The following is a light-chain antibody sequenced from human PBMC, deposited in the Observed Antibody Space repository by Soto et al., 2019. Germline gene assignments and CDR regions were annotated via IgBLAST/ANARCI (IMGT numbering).Light chain of an antibody. V-gene: IGLV4-69*01. CDR3: SSFTISRNTVI. J-gene: IGLJ2*01. Sequence: QSVLTQSPSASASLGASVKLTCTLSSGHSSYAIAWHQQQPEKGPRYLMKLNSDGSHSKGDGIPDRFSGSSSGAERYLTISSLQSEDEADYYCSSFTISRNTVIFGGGTKLTVL. CDR2: LNSDGSH. CDR1: SGHSSYA.